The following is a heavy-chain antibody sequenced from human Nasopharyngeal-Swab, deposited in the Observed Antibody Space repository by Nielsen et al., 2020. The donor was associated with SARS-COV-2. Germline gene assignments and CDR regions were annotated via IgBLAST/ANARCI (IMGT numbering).Heavy chain of an antibody. V-gene: IGHV3-21*01. CDR3: ALWFGELLNYYGMDV. J-gene: IGHJ6*02. D-gene: IGHD3-10*01. Sequence: GESLKISFAASGFTFDDYSMNWVRQAPGKGLEWVSSISSSSSYIYYADSVKGRFTISRDNAKNSLYLQMNSLRAEDTAVYYCALWFGELLNYYGMDVWGQGTTVTVPS. CDR1: GFTFDDYS. CDR2: ISSSSSYI.